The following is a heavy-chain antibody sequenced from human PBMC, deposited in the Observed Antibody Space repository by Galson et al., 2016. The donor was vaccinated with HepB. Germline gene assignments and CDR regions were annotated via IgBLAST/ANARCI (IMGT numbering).Heavy chain of an antibody. Sequence: SLRLSCVASGCTFGDYGMHWVRQAPGKGPEWVGVVSFNGKVQYYADSVKGRFTISRDNSKNTLYLQMDSLRVEDTALYYCAKEPQKYSSGWYYYNWGQGALVTVSS. V-gene: IGHV3-30*18. J-gene: IGHJ4*02. D-gene: IGHD6-19*01. CDR2: VSFNGKVQ. CDR1: GCTFGDYG. CDR3: AKEPQKYSSGWYYYN.